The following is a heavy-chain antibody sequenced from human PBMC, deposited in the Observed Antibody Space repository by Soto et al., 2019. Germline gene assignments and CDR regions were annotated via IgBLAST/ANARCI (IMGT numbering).Heavy chain of an antibody. CDR3: ARGDRVTATPTRKTKDEAFDI. CDR2: IIPIFGTA. V-gene: IGHV1-69*13. J-gene: IGHJ3*02. Sequence: SVKVSCKASGGTFSSYAISWVRQAPGQGLEWMGGIIPIFGTANYAQKFQGRVTITADESTSTAYMELSSLRSEDTAVYYCARGDRVTATPTRKTKDEAFDIWGQGTMVTVSS. D-gene: IGHD2-21*02. CDR1: GGTFSSYA.